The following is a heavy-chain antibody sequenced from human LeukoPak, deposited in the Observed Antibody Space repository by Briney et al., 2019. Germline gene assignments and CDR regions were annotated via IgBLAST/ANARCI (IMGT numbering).Heavy chain of an antibody. CDR3: ARDGSGSYMPFDY. CDR2: VSAKSGNT. Sequence: ASVKVSCKASGYTFTNFAISWVRQAPGQGLEWMGWVSAKSGNTNYAQKFQGRVTMTTDTSTNTAYMELRSLGSDDTAAYFCARDGSGSYMPFDYWGQGTLVTVSS. V-gene: IGHV1-18*01. J-gene: IGHJ4*02. D-gene: IGHD3-10*01. CDR1: GYTFTNFA.